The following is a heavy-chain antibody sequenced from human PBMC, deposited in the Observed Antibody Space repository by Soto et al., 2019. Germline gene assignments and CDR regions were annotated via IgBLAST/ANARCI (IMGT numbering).Heavy chain of an antibody. V-gene: IGHV4-31*03. J-gene: IGHJ4*02. D-gene: IGHD2-2*01. CDR2: IYYSGST. Sequence: SETLSLTCTVSGGSIGRGGYYWSWIRQHPGKGLEWIGYIYYSGSTYYNPSLKSRVTISVDTSKNQYSLKLSSVTAADTAVYYCARAASSSYFDSWGQGTLVT. CDR1: GGSIGRGGYY. CDR3: ARAASSSYFDS.